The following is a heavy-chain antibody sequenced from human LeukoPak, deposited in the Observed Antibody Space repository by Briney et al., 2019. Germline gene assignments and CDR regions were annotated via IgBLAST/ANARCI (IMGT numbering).Heavy chain of an antibody. CDR3: ARGPNSNWSGLDF. V-gene: IGHV3-7*01. D-gene: IGHD6-6*01. CDR1: GFTFSSLW. CDR2: IKQDGSEV. Sequence: PGGSLRLSCVGSGFTFSSLWMSWVRQIPGKGLEWVANIKQDGSEVYYADSVKGRFTVSRDNAKNTLYLQVNNLRAEDTAVYYCARGPNSNWSGLDFWGQGTLLTVSS. J-gene: IGHJ4*02.